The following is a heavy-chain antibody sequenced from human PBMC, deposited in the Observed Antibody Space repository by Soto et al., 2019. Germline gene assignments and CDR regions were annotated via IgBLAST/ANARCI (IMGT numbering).Heavy chain of an antibody. V-gene: IGHV4-61*01. CDR2: ISYSGST. J-gene: IGHJ3*01. CDR3: AISPSNDAFDF. CDR1: GGSVSSSYYY. Sequence: KLPETLSLTCTVPGGSVSSSYYYWTWIRQPPGKGLEWIGHISYSGSTNYNPSLKSRVTISVDTSKNQFSLNLSSVTAADTAVYFCAISPSNDAFDFWGQGTMVTVSS. D-gene: IGHD2-2*01.